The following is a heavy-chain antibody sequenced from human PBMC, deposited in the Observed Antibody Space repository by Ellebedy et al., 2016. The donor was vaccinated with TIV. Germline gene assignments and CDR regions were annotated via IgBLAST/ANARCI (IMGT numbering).Heavy chain of an antibody. Sequence: SQTLSLTCAISGDSVSSHSPTWNWIRQSPSKGLEWRGRTYYRSKWYYEYAVSVYSRITINPDTSKNQFSLQLNSVNPEATAVYYCARYNSGWKIFDYWGQGTLVTVSS. CDR2: TYYRSKWYY. CDR3: ARYNSGWKIFDY. J-gene: IGHJ4*02. CDR1: GDSVSSHSPT. D-gene: IGHD6-19*01. V-gene: IGHV6-1*01.